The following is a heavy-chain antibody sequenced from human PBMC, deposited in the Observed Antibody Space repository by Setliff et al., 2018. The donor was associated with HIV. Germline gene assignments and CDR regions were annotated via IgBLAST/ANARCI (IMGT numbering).Heavy chain of an antibody. V-gene: IGHV1-69*06. J-gene: IGHJ4*02. Sequence: GASVKVSCKASGGAFSSYALSWVRQAPGQGLEWMGGTIPVVGTPTYAQKFQGRVTIIADKSTSTAYMELSSLRSEDTAVYYCAREVSVGATFFDLWGPGTPVTVSS. D-gene: IGHD1-26*01. CDR2: TIPVVGTP. CDR1: GGAFSSYA. CDR3: AREVSVGATFFDL.